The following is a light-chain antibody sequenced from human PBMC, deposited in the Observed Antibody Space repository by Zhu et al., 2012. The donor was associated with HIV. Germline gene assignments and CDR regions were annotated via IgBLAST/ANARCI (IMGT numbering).Light chain of an antibody. J-gene: IGKJ1*01. CDR1: QSVSYN. Sequence: EVVMTQSPATLSVFPGERATLSCRASQSVSYNLAWYQQKPGQAPRLLIYASFTRATGVPVRFSGSGSGTDFTLSINTVQSEDFAVYYCQQYYIWPRTFGQGTKVEVK. CDR3: QQYYIWPRT. CDR2: ASF. V-gene: IGKV3-15*01.